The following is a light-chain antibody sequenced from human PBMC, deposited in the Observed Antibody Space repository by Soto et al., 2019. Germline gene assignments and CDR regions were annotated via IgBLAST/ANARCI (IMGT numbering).Light chain of an antibody. J-gene: IGKJ1*01. CDR3: QQDNRFPWT. CDR1: HSITKW. Sequence: DIQVTKSPSTLTPSVGDRVTITXRVSHSITKWLTWYQQKTGXXPNLLXSKAXXXXIXVPSRLSGSRSGPDFTLAITNLQHDDSATDSCQQDNRFPWTFGQGTKVDIK. CDR2: KAX. V-gene: IGKV1-5*03.